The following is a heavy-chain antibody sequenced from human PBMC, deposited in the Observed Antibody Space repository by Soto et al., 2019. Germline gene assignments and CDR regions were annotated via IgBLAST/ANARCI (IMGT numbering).Heavy chain of an antibody. CDR3: ARWSYLDY. J-gene: IGHJ4*02. D-gene: IGHD3-3*01. V-gene: IGHV3-33*08. CDR2: MSYDGSDT. Sequence: PGGSLRLSCVGSGFIFSNNGMHWVRQTPGKGLEWVAFMSYDGSDTFYADSVKGRFTISRDNSQSTLYLQMNSLRADDTAMYYCARWSYLDYWGQGTRVTVSS. CDR1: GFIFSNNG.